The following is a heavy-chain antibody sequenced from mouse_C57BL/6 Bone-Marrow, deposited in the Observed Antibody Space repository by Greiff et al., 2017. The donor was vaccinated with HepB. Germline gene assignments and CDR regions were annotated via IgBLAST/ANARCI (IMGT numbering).Heavy chain of an antibody. CDR2: ISNGGGST. Sequence: EVQLVESGGGLVQPGGSLKLSCAASGFTFSDYYMYWVRQTPEKRLEWVAYISNGGGSTYYPDTVTGRFTISRDNAKNTLCLQMSRLKSEDTAMYYCARRGCSGYLLAYWGQGTLATVSA. CDR1: GFTFSDYY. D-gene: IGHD2-2*01. CDR3: ARRGCSGYLLAY. J-gene: IGHJ3*01. V-gene: IGHV5-12*01.